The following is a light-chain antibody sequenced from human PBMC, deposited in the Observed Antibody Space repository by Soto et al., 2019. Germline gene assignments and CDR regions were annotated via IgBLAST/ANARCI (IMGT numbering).Light chain of an antibody. J-gene: IGKJ5*01. V-gene: IGKV1-16*02. CDR2: AAS. CDR3: QQYNSYPVT. CDR1: QDIIIY. Sequence: SPSSLTASLGDXVAISCRASQDIIIYLAWFQQRPGKAPTCLIYAASKLQSEVPSNFSGRGSGTDFSLTISSLQPEDFATYYCQQYNSYPVTFGQVPRLAIK.